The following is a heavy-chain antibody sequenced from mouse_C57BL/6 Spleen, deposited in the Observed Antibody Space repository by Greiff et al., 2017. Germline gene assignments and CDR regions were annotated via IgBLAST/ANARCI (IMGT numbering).Heavy chain of an antibody. V-gene: IGHV1-64*01. CDR2: IHPNSGST. CDR3: ASLTTGGAMDY. D-gene: IGHD1-1*01. Sequence: QVQLQQSGAELVKPGASVKLSCKASGYTFTSYWMHWVKQRPGQGLEWIGMIHPNSGSTNYNEKFKSKATLTVDKSSSTAYMQLSSLTSEDSAVYYCASLTTGGAMDYWGQGTSVTVSS. CDR1: GYTFTSYW. J-gene: IGHJ4*01.